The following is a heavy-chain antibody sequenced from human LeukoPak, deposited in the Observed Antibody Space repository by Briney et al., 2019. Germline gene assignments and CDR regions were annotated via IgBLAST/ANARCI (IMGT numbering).Heavy chain of an antibody. J-gene: IGHJ4*02. CDR2: VYPGDSDT. D-gene: IGHD2-2*02. CDR3: AGNLGYCSSTSCYTPHFDY. Sequence: GESLKISCKGSGYSFTSYWIGWVRQMPGKGLEWMGIVYPGDSDTRYSPSFQGQVTISADKSISTAYLQWSSLKASDTAMYYCAGNLGYCSSTSCYTPHFDYWGQGTLVTVSS. V-gene: IGHV5-51*01. CDR1: GYSFTSYW.